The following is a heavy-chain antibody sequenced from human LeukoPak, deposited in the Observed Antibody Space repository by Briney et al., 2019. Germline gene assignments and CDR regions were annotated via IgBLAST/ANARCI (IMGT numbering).Heavy chain of an antibody. CDR1: GGSFSGYY. Sequence: SETLSLTCAVYGGSFSGYYWSWIRQPPGKGLEWIGYIYYSGSTNYNPSLKSRVTISVDTSKNHFSLKLRSVTAADTAVSYCAKYGSGRLDYWGQGTLVTVSS. CDR3: AKYGSGRLDY. J-gene: IGHJ4*02. CDR2: IYYSGST. V-gene: IGHV4-59*08. D-gene: IGHD6-19*01.